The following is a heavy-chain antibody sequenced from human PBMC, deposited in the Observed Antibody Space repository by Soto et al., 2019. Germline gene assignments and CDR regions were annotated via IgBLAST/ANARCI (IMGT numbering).Heavy chain of an antibody. CDR3: ARNTDVNNNLTSRYLFDY. V-gene: IGHV4-61*01. CDR1: GGSVSDKTYY. J-gene: IGHJ4*02. Sequence: PSETLSLTCSVSGGSVSDKTYYWCWIRQPPGKRLEWIGYVYYSGTTNYNPSLKSRVTISVDLSKNRFSLRLSSVTTADTALYYCARNTDVNNNLTSRYLFDYWGQGTLVTVSS. D-gene: IGHD3-16*01. CDR2: VYYSGTT.